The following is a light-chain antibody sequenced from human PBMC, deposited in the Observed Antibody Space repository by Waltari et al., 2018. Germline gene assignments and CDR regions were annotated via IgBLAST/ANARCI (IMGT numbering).Light chain of an antibody. CDR2: DAL. CDR1: ESVSNY. CDR3: QQGYKRRT. J-gene: IGKJ4*01. Sequence: IVLTQSPVTLSLSPGERATLSCKASESVSNYLAWYQQKPGQAPRLLIYDALKRTTGIPVRFSGSGYGTDFTLTISSLEPEDFAVYCCQQGYKRRTFGGGTNVEIK. V-gene: IGKV3-11*01.